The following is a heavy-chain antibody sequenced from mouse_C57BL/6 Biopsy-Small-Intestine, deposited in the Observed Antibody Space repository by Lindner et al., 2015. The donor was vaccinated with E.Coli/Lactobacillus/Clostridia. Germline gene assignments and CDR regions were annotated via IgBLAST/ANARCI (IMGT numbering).Heavy chain of an antibody. V-gene: IGHV1-53*01. CDR1: GYTFTDYS. J-gene: IGHJ4*01. D-gene: IGHD1-3*01. CDR2: IKPDSGGT. CDR3: ASDRSGPYTGLDY. Sequence: SVKVSCKASGYTFTDYSMHWVRQAPGQGLEWMGRIKPDSGGTDYAQKFQGRVTITRDTSISTAYMELTRLISDDTAMYYCASDRSGPYTGLDYWGQGTLVTVSS.